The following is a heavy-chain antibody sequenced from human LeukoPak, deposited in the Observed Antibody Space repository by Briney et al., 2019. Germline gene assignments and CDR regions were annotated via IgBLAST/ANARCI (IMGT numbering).Heavy chain of an antibody. D-gene: IGHD2-2*01. V-gene: IGHV3-30-3*01. J-gene: IGHJ4*02. Sequence: GRSLRLSCAASGFTFSSYAMHWVRQAPGKGLEWVAVISYDGSNKYYADSVKGRFTISRDSSKNTLYLQMNSLRAEDTALYYCARDGLRYCSSTSCYAGADYWGQGTLVTVSS. CDR3: ARDGLRYCSSTSCYAGADY. CDR2: ISYDGSNK. CDR1: GFTFSSYA.